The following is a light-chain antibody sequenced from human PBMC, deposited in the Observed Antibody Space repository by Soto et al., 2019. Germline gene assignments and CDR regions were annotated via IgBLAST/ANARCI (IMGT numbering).Light chain of an antibody. CDR2: EVS. CDR1: SSDVGGYNY. Sequence: QSALTQPPSASGSPGQSVTLSCTGTSSDVGGYNYVSWYQHHPGEAPKLMIYEVSKRPSGVPDRFSGSKSGNSASLTVSGLQAEDEADYYCSSYAGSNNYVFGTGTKVTVL. V-gene: IGLV2-8*01. CDR3: SSYAGSNNYV. J-gene: IGLJ1*01.